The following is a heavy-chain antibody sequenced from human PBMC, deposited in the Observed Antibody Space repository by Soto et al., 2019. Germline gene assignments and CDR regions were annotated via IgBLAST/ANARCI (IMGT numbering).Heavy chain of an antibody. J-gene: IGHJ4*02. Sequence: QITLKESGPTLVKPTQTLTLTCTFSGFSFSNNIVGVGWLRQPPGKALEWLALIYWNDDKRYSPSLKSRLTISKDTSTNQVVLTMTNMDPVDTATYYCVHRRLYDRSGYPPGAFDHLGQGTLVTVSS. CDR2: IYWNDDK. V-gene: IGHV2-5*01. CDR1: GFSFSNNIVG. D-gene: IGHD3-22*01. CDR3: VHRRLYDRSGYPPGAFDH.